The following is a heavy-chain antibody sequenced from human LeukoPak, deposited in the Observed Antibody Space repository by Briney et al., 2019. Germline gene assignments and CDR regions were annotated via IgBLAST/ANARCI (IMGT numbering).Heavy chain of an antibody. D-gene: IGHD6-13*01. V-gene: IGHV3-21*01. CDR2: ISSSSSYI. Sequence: PGGSLRLSCAASGFTFSSCSMNWVRQAPGKGLEWVSSISSSSSYIYYADSVKGRFTISRDNAKNSLYLQMNSLRAEDTAVYYCARNIAAASGYYYGMDVWGQETTVTVSS. J-gene: IGHJ6*02. CDR3: ARNIAAASGYYYGMDV. CDR1: GFTFSSCS.